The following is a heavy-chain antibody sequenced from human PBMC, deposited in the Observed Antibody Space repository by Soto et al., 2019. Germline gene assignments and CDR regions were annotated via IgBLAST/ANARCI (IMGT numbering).Heavy chain of an antibody. CDR1: GFTFSSYS. J-gene: IGHJ3*02. CDR3: ARAFSGSYGDYAFDI. Sequence: PGGSLRLSCAASGFTFSSYSMHWVRQAPGKGLEWVSYISSSSSTIYYADSVKGRFTISRDNAKNSLYLQMNSLRAGDTAVYYCARAFSGSYGDYAFDIWGQATIVTVSS. D-gene: IGHD3-22*01. CDR2: ISSSSSTI. V-gene: IGHV3-48*01.